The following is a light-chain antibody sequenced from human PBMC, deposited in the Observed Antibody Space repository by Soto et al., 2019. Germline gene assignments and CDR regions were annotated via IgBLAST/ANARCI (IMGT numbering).Light chain of an antibody. CDR3: SSYTSSSTLYV. CDR1: SSDVGGYNY. J-gene: IGLJ1*01. V-gene: IGLV2-14*01. Sequence: QSALTQPASVSWSTGQSITISCTGTSSDVGGYNYVSWYQQHPGKAPKLMIYDVSNRPSGVSNRFSGSKSGNTASLTISGLQAEDEADYYCSSYTSSSTLYVFGTGTKVTVL. CDR2: DVS.